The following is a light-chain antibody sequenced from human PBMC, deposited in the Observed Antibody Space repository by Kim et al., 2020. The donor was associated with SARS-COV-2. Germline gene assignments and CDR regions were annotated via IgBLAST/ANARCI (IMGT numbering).Light chain of an antibody. Sequence: DIQMTQSPSSLSASVGDRVTITCRASQGISSWLAWYQQKPEKAPKCLIYAASSLQSGVPSRFSGSGSGTYFTLTISNLQPEDFATYYCQQYDSYPRTFGQGTKVDIK. CDR1: QGISSW. V-gene: IGKV1D-16*01. J-gene: IGKJ1*01. CDR2: AAS. CDR3: QQYDSYPRT.